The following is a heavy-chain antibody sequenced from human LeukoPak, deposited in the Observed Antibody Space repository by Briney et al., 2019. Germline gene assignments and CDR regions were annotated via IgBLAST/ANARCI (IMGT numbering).Heavy chain of an antibody. D-gene: IGHD3-22*01. CDR1: GVSFSGYY. V-gene: IGHV4-34*01. CDR3: ARSYYYDSSGYYAFDY. CDR2: INHSGST. J-gene: IGHJ4*02. Sequence: PSETLSLTCAVYGVSFSGYYWSWIRQPPGKGLEWIGEINHSGSTNYNPSLKSRVTISVDTSKNQFSLKLSSVTAADTAVYYCARSYYYDSSGYYAFDYWGQGTLVTVSS.